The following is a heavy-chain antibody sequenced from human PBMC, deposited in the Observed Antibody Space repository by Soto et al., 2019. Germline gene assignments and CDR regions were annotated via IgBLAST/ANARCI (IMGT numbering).Heavy chain of an antibody. CDR2: IIPILGIA. D-gene: IGHD2-21*02. CDR3: ATWGDPSPRVEGNFDY. V-gene: IGHV1-69*02. CDR1: GSTVSSDT. Sequence: SVKVTCKAFGSTVSSDTISSVRQATGQGLEWMGRIIPILGIANYAQKFQGSVTITADKSTSTAYMELSSLRSEDTDVYYCATWGDPSPRVEGNFDYWGQGTLVTVSS. J-gene: IGHJ4*02.